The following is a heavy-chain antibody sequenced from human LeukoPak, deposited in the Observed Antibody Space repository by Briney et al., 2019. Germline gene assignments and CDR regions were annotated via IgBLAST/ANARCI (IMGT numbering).Heavy chain of an antibody. CDR3: ARGGSTTVTTREHDY. D-gene: IGHD4-17*01. V-gene: IGHV3-21*01. CDR2: ISSSSSYI. Sequence: GGSLRLSCAASGFTFSSYSMNWVRQAPGKGLEWVSSISSSSSYIYYADSVKDRFTISRDNAKNSLYLQMNGLRAEDTAVYYCARGGSTTVTTREHDYWGQGTLVTVSS. J-gene: IGHJ4*02. CDR1: GFTFSSYS.